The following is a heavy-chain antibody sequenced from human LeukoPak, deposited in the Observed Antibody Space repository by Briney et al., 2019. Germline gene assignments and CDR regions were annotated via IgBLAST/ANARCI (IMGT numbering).Heavy chain of an antibody. J-gene: IGHJ5*02. Sequence: ASVKVSCKASGYTFTGYYIHWVRQAPGQGLEWMGWINPNSGGTNYAQKFQGRVTMTRDTSISTAYMELSRLRSDDTAVYYCARAFNIANWFDPWGQGTLVTVSS. V-gene: IGHV1-2*02. CDR2: INPNSGGT. CDR3: ARAFNIANWFDP. D-gene: IGHD2-15*01. CDR1: GYTFTGYY.